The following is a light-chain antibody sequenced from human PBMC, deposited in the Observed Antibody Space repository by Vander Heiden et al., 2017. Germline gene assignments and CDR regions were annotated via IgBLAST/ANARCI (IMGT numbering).Light chain of an antibody. CDR1: NSNIGTNY. Sequence: SVLTQPPSVSAAPGQRVTISCSGSNSNIGTNYVTWYQQFPGTAPKLLSYDNNQRPSGIPDRFSGSRSGTSATLGITGLQTGDEADYYCGTWDVSLSSGVFGGGTRLTVL. J-gene: IGLJ3*02. CDR3: GTWDVSLSSGV. CDR2: DNN. V-gene: IGLV1-51*01.